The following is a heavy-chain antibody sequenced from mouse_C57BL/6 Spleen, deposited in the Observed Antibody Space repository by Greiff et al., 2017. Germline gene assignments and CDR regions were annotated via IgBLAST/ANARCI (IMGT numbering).Heavy chain of an antibody. CDR2: INPNYGTT. J-gene: IGHJ2*01. D-gene: IGHD1-1*01. Sequence: EVKLQESGPELVKPGASVKISCKASGYSFTDYNMNWVKQSNGKSLEWIGVINPNYGTTSYNQKFKGKATLTVDQSSSAAYMQLNSLTSEDSAVYYCASSDYYGSTYWGQGTTLTVSS. CDR1: GYSFTDYN. V-gene: IGHV1-39*01. CDR3: ASSDYYGSTY.